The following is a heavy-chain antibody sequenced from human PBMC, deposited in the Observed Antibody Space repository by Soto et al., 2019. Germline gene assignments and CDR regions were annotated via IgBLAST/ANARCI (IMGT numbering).Heavy chain of an antibody. V-gene: IGHV3-30*18. CDR2: ISYDGSNK. D-gene: IGHD3-9*01. CDR1: GFTFSSYG. J-gene: IGHJ4*02. Sequence: QVQLVESGGGVVQPGRSLRLSCAASGFTFSSYGMHWVRQAPGKGLEWVAVISYDGSNKYYADSVKGRFTISRDNSKNTLYLQMNSLRAEDTAVYYCAKATIFLGPFDYWGQGTLVTVSS. CDR3: AKATIFLGPFDY.